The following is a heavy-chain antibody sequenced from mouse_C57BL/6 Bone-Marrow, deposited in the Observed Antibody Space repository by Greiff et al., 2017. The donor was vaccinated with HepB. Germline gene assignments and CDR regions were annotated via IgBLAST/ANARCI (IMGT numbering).Heavy chain of an antibody. J-gene: IGHJ4*01. CDR3: ARTSNYDAMDY. D-gene: IGHD2-5*01. CDR2: ISSGGSYT. V-gene: IGHV5-6*01. CDR1: GFTFSSYG. Sequence: DVHLVESGGDLVKPGGSLKLSCAASGFTFSSYGMSWVRQTPDKRLEWVATISSGGSYTYYPDSVKGRFTISRDNAKNTLYLQMSSLKSEDTAMYYCARTSNYDAMDYWGQGTSVTVSS.